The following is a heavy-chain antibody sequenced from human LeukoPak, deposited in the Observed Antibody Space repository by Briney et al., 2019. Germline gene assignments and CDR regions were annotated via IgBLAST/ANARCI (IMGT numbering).Heavy chain of an antibody. Sequence: GGSLRLSCAASGFTVSDNYMSWVRQAPGKGLEWVSVIYSDGSTYYADSVKGRFTISRDNSKNTVYLQMNSLRAEDTAVFYCARDGYDFWSGIDYWGQGTLVTVSS. CDR3: ARDGYDFWSGIDY. CDR2: IYSDGST. V-gene: IGHV3-66*01. D-gene: IGHD3-3*01. CDR1: GFTVSDNY. J-gene: IGHJ4*02.